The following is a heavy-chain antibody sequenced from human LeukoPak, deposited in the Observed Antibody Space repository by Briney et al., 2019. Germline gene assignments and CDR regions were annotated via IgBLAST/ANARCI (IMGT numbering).Heavy chain of an antibody. V-gene: IGHV3-74*01. CDR2: INSDGSST. CDR1: GFTFSSYW. CDR3: ERGESDTAMVDFDY. J-gene: IGHJ4*02. Sequence: GGSLRLSCAASGFTFSSYWMHWVRHAPGKGLVWVSRINSDGSSTNYADSVKGRFTISRDNAKNTLYLQMNSLRAEDTAVYYCERGESDTAMVDFDYWGQGTLVTVSS. D-gene: IGHD5-18*01.